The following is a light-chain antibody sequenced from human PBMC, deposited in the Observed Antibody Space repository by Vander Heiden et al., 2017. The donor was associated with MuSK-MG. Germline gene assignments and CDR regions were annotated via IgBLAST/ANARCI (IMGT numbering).Light chain of an antibody. CDR2: GAS. CDR1: QRLRSSY. J-gene: IGKJ1*01. CDR3: QQDGSSPWT. V-gene: IGKV3-20*01. Sequence: EIVLTQSPGTLSLSPGERATLSCRSSQRLRSSYLAWYQQKRGQAPRLLIYGASSRATGIPDRFSGSGSGTDFTVTTSRLEPEDFAVYYCQQDGSSPWTFGQGTKVEIK.